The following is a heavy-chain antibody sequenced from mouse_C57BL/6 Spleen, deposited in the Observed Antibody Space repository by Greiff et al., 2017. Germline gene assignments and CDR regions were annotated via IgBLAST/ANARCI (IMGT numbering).Heavy chain of an antibody. CDR3: TTRYYGSRGGMDY. CDR1: GFNIKDYY. J-gene: IGHJ4*01. D-gene: IGHD1-1*01. Sequence: EVQLQQSGAELVRPGASVKLSCTASGFNIKDYYMHWVKQRPEQGLEWIGRIDPEDGDTEYAPKFQGKATMTADTSSNTAYLQLSSLTSEDTAVYYCTTRYYGSRGGMDYWGQGTSVTVSS. CDR2: IDPEDGDT. V-gene: IGHV14-1*01.